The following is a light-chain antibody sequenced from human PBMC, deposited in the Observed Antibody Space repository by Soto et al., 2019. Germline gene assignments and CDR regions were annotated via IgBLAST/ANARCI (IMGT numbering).Light chain of an antibody. J-gene: IGKJ4*01. CDR2: DAS. Sequence: EIELTQSPATLSLSPGDRATLSCRASQSVSSYLAWYQQKPGQAPRLLIYDASNRSTGIPARFSGSGSGTDFTLTISRREPEDFAVYYCQQYGSSPLTFGGGTKVDIK. V-gene: IGKV3-20*01. CDR1: QSVSSY. CDR3: QQYGSSPLT.